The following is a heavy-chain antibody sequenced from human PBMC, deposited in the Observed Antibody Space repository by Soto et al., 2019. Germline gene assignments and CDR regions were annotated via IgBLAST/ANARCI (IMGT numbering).Heavy chain of an antibody. CDR1: GFTFSNYW. V-gene: IGHV3-74*01. J-gene: IGHJ4*02. Sequence: EMQLVESGGGLVQPGGSLRLSCVASGFTFSNYWMHWVRQDPGMGLVWVSSIRSDGTATQYADSVNGRFTVSRDNTKNSLYLQMTSLRAEDTAVYSCAKDLSWGQGDYWGQGTLVTVSS. CDR3: AKDLSWGQGDY. CDR2: IRSDGTAT. D-gene: IGHD3-16*01.